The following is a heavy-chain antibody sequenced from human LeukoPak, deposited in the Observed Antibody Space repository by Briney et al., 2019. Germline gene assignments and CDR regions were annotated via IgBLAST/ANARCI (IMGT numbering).Heavy chain of an antibody. CDR1: GFTFSNYW. Sequence: GGSLRLSCAASGFTFSNYWVHWVRHAAGKGLLWVSRINSDGTSTSHADFVEGRFSISRDNAKNTVSLQMNSLRAEDTALYYCVTLTKAVSEHAFDLWGQGTMVTVSS. CDR3: VTLTKAVSEHAFDL. CDR2: INSDGTST. D-gene: IGHD4-23*01. V-gene: IGHV3-74*01. J-gene: IGHJ3*01.